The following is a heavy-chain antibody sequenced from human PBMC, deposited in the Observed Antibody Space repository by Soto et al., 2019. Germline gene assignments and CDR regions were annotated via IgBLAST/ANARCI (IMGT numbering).Heavy chain of an antibody. D-gene: IGHD2-15*01. V-gene: IGHV2-5*02. CDR1: GFSLSAGAMG. CDR3: ARTPYFAAQLDY. Sequence: QITLKESGPTLVKPTQTLTLTCTFSGFSLSAGAMGVGWIRQPPGKALEWLAVIYWDDDKRYSPSLKSRLTITQDTSKDQVVLIMTNMDPVDSATYYCARTPYFAAQLDYWGQGTLVTVSS. CDR2: IYWDDDK. J-gene: IGHJ4*02.